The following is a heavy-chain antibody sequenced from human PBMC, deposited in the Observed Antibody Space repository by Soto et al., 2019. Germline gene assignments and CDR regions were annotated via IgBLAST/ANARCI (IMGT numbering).Heavy chain of an antibody. CDR3: AQRPADDYYDSNTYSRYNWFDP. V-gene: IGHV2-5*01. Sequence: SGPTLVNPTQTLTLTCTFSGFSLSTSGVGVGWIRQPPGKALEWLALIYRNDDKRYSPSLKSRLTITKDTSKNQVVLTMANMDPVDTATYYCAQRPADDYYDSNTYSRYNWFDPWGQGSLVTVSS. J-gene: IGHJ5*02. D-gene: IGHD3-22*01. CDR1: GFSLSTSGVG. CDR2: IYRNDDK.